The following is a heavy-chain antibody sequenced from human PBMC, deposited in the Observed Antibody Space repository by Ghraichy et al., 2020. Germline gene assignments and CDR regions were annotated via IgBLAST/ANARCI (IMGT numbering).Heavy chain of an antibody. CDR1: GISFSGSS. J-gene: IGHJ4*02. Sequence: GSLRLSCGASGISFSGSSMTWVRQAPGKGLEWVSTISGSGSYTSYATFVRGRFFISRDNSKNTLYLQMNSLRDDDTAFYYCANSRGYCRDGGSCYPAEHWGQGTLVTVSS. CDR2: ISGSGSYT. V-gene: IGHV3-23*01. D-gene: IGHD2-15*01. CDR3: ANSRGYCRDGGSCYPAEH.